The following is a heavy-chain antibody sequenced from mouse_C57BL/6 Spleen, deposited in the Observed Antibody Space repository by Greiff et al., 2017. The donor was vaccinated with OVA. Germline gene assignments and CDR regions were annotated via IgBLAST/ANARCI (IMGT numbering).Heavy chain of an antibody. D-gene: IGHD1-1*01. CDR2: ISNGGGST. CDR3: ARGYYGSSSYYYAMDY. V-gene: IGHV5-12*01. CDR1: GFTFSDYY. Sequence: EVQLVESGGGLVQPGGSLKLSCAASGFTFSDYYMYWVRQTPEKRLEWVAYISNGGGSTYYPDTVKGRFTISRDNAKNTLYLQMSRLKSEDTAMYYCARGYYGSSSYYYAMDYWGQGTSVTVSS. J-gene: IGHJ4*01.